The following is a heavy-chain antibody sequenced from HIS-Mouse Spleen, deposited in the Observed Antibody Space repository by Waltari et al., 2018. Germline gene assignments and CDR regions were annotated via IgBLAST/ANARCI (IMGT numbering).Heavy chain of an antibody. J-gene: IGHJ3*02. CDR2: IKQDGSEK. D-gene: IGHD4-17*01. V-gene: IGHV3-7*01. Sequence: EVQLVESGGGLVQPGGSLRLSCAASGFTFSSYWMSWVRQAPGKGLEWVANIKQDGSEKYYVDSGKGQFTISRDNAKNSLYLQMNSLRAEDTAVYYCARDYYGDYVAFDIWGQGTMVTVSS. CDR3: ARDYYGDYVAFDI. CDR1: GFTFSSYW.